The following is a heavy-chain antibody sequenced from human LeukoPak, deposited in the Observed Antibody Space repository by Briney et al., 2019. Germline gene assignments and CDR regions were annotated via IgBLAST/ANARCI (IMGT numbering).Heavy chain of an antibody. CDR1: GFPFSTYD. J-gene: IGHJ6*03. D-gene: IGHD2-2*01. CDR3: AKGSCSSHICYYFYYMDV. Sequence: HPGGSLRLSCAASGFPFSTYDMTWVRQAPGKALEWVSAIRVTDGSAYYADSVKGRFTISRDNSKNTLYLQMNSLRAEDTAKYYCAKGSCSSHICYYFYYMDVWGKGTTVTVSS. CDR2: IRVTDGSA. V-gene: IGHV3-23*01.